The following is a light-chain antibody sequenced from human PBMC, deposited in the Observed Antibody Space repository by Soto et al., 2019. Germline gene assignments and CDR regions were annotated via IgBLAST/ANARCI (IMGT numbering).Light chain of an antibody. CDR3: CSDAGS. Sequence: QSALTQPRSVSGSPGQSVTISCTGTSSDVGGYNYVSWYQQHPGKAPKLMIYDVSKRPSGVPDRFSGSKSGNTASLTISGLQAEDEADYYCCSDAGSFGGGTKVTVL. CDR1: SSDVGGYNY. V-gene: IGLV2-11*01. J-gene: IGLJ2*01. CDR2: DVS.